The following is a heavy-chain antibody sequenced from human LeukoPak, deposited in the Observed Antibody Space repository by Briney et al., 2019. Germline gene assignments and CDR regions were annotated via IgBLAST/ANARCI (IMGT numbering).Heavy chain of an antibody. D-gene: IGHD2-2*01. CDR2: IRGSGVTT. J-gene: IGHJ3*02. CDR1: GFTFTSYN. CDR3: TRSPHRDYRPAASFHI. Sequence: PGGSLRLSCAASGFTFTSYNMNWVRQAPGKGLEWVSSIRGSGVTTYYADSVKGRFTISRDSSNTLYLQMNSLRADDTAVSYSTRSPHRDYRPAASFHIWGQGTMVTVSS. V-gene: IGHV3-23*01.